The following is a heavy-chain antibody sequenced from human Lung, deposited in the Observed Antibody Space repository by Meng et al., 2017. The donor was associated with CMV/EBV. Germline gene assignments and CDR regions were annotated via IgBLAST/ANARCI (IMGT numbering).Heavy chain of an antibody. CDR2: ITPDGSGA. D-gene: IGHD6-13*01. V-gene: IGHV3-74*01. Sequence: GEXXKISCAASGFSFNNYWMHWVRQTPGKGLVWVSRITPDGSGANYAGSVMGRFTISRDNARNTVFLQMDSLRAEDTAVYYCARGGSSWGGKYYYYGMDVWXQGTTVTVSS. CDR3: ARGGSSWGGKYYYYGMDV. CDR1: GFSFNNYW. J-gene: IGHJ6*02.